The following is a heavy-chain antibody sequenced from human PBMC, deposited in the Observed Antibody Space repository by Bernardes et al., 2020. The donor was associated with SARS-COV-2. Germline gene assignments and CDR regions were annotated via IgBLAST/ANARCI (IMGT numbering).Heavy chain of an antibody. CDR1: ESSFSTYW. D-gene: IGHD3-10*01. J-gene: IGHJ6*02. CDR2: IYPGDSDT. CDR3: ARHFVYGSGSSQYYYGMDV. V-gene: IGHV5-51*01. Sequence: GAYLKISSKVSESSFSTYWIGWVRPIPGKGLEWMGIIYPGDSDTRYSPSFQGQVTISADKSISTAYLQWSSLKASDTAMYYCARHFVYGSGSSQYYYGMDVWGQGTTVTVSS.